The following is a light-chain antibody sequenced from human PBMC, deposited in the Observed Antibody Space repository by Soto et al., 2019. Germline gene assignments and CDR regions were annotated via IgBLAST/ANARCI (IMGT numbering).Light chain of an antibody. CDR3: AAWDASLSACV. Sequence: QSVLTQPPSASGTAGQVVTISCSGGDSNIGSNSVYWYQHLPRKAPKLLIYYSNQRPSGVPDRFSGSRSGTSASLAIVGLRSEDEAIYYCAAWDASLSACVFGNGTKVTVL. CDR2: YSN. J-gene: IGLJ1*01. CDR1: DSNIGSNS. V-gene: IGLV1-47*02.